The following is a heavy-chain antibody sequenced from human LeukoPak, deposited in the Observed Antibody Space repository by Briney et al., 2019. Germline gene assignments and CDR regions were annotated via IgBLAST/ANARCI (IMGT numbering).Heavy chain of an antibody. V-gene: IGHV4-39*07. CDR3: ASGDNDPLFDY. CDR1: GGSISSSYYY. D-gene: IGHD1-1*01. J-gene: IGHJ4*02. Sequence: SETLSLTCTVSGGSISSSYYYWGWIRQPPGKGLEWIGSIYSSGSTYYNPSLQGRVTISLDTSRNQFSLKLSSVTAADTAVYYCASGDNDPLFDYWGQGTLVTVSS. CDR2: IYSSGST.